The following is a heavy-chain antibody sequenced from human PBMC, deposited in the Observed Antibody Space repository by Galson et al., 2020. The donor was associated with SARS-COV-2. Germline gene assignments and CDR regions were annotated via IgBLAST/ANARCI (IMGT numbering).Heavy chain of an antibody. CDR2: ISRRSSDI. CDR3: AREGDDWSGYQFDS. V-gene: IGHV3-21*01. Sequence: KIGESLKISYVASGFTFSYYNMHWVRQASGKGPEWVSYISRRSSDIYYADSVKGRFTVSRDDAESSLYLQMDSLRVEDTALYFCAREGDDWSGYQFDSWGQGAQVTVSS. J-gene: IGHJ4*02. CDR1: GFTFSYYN. D-gene: IGHD3-3*01.